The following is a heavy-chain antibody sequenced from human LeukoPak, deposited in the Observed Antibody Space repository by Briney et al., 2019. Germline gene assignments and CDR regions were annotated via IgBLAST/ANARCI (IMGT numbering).Heavy chain of an antibody. Sequence: GGSLRLSCAASGFTFSDYYMSWIRQAPGKGLEWVSYISDSGTTIYYGDSVKGRFTISRDDSENSLYLQLNSLKTEDTGVYYCVRLSRGTMNYYMDVWGKGTTVTISS. CDR2: ISDSGTTI. D-gene: IGHD1-7*01. V-gene: IGHV3-11*01. J-gene: IGHJ6*03. CDR1: GFTFSDYY. CDR3: VRLSRGTMNYYMDV.